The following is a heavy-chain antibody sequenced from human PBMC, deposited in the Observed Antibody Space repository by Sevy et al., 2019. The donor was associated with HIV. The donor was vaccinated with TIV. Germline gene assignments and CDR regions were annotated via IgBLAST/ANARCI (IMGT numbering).Heavy chain of an antibody. V-gene: IGHV3-33*01. D-gene: IGHD4-17*01. Sequence: GSLRLSCVASGFAFSDYGMHWVRQAPGKGLEWVAVIWYDGNNQHYADSARGRFTISRDNSKNTLYLQLSSLRAEDTAVYYCARDPRIFGDYLLTYFDYWGQGVLVTVSS. J-gene: IGHJ4*02. CDR3: ARDPRIFGDYLLTYFDY. CDR2: IWYDGNNQ. CDR1: GFAFSDYG.